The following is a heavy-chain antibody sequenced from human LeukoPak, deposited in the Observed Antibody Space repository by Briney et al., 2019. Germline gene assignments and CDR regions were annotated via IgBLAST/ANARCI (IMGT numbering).Heavy chain of an antibody. CDR2: ISAYNGDA. J-gene: IGHJ4*02. CDR1: GYTFNSHG. Sequence: ASVKVSCKASGYTFNSHGISWVQQAPGQGLEWMGWISAYNGDANYAQKFQGRVTITADKSTSTAYMELNSLRSEDTAVYYCARAPASTGTFDYWGQGTLVTVSS. V-gene: IGHV1-18*04. D-gene: IGHD1-1*01. CDR3: ARAPASTGTFDY.